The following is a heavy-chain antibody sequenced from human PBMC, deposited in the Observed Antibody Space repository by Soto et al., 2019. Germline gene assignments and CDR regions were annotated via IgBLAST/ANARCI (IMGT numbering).Heavy chain of an antibody. D-gene: IGHD6-19*01. CDR3: ARDHLAGLYSSGWYLDY. CDR2: ISAYNGNT. CDR1: GYTFTSYG. V-gene: IGHV1-18*01. Sequence: QVQLVQSGAEVKKPGASVKVSCKASGYTFTSYGISWVRQAPGQGLEWMGWISAYNGNTNYAQKLQGRVTMTTDTSKRTAYMELRSLRSDDTAVYYCARDHLAGLYSSGWYLDYWGQGTLVTVSS. J-gene: IGHJ4*02.